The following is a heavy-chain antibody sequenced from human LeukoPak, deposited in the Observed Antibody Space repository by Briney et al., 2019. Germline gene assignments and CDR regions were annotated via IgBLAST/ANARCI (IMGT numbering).Heavy chain of an antibody. CDR3: ARAPNPYSSGWYVNY. J-gene: IGHJ4*02. CDR2: ITYDGSNK. D-gene: IGHD6-19*01. V-gene: IGHV3-30-3*01. CDR1: GFTFSSYA. Sequence: GGSLRLSCAASGFTFSSYAMHWVRQAPGKGLEWVAVITYDGSNKYYADSVKDRFTIFRDNSKNTLYLQMNSLRAEDTAVYYCARAPNPYSSGWYVNYWGQGTLVTVSS.